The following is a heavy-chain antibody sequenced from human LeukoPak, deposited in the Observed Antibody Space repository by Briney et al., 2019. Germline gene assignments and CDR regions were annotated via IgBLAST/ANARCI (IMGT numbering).Heavy chain of an antibody. CDR1: VVSISSYY. J-gene: IGHJ4*02. D-gene: IGHD5-24*01. V-gene: IGHV4-59*01. Sequence: SETLSLTCTVSVVSISSYYWRWIRQPPGKGLEWIGYIYYSVSTNYNPSLKSRVTISVDTSKNQFSLKLSSVTAADTAVYYCARGLHAVDYWGQGTLVTVSS. CDR2: IYYSVST. CDR3: ARGLHAVDY.